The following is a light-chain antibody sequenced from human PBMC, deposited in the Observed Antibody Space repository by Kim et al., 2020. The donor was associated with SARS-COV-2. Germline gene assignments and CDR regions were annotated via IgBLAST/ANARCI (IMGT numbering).Light chain of an antibody. CDR2: GAS. J-gene: IGKJ3*01. Sequence: SRRSASAGDRVTITCRASQSISSYLNWYQQKPGRAPKHLIYGASTLQSGVPSRFSGSGSGTDFTLTISSLQPEDFATYYCQQRGTFGPGTKVDIK. V-gene: IGKV1-39*01. CDR1: QSISSY. CDR3: QQRGT.